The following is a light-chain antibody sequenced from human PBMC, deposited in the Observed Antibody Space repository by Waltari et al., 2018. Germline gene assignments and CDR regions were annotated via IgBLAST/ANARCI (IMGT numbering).Light chain of an antibody. V-gene: IGKV3-20*01. Sequence: EIVLTQSPGTLSLSPGERATLSCRASQSVSSSYLAWYQQKPGQAPRLLFYGPSSRATGIPDRFSGSGSGTDFTLTISRLEPEDFAVYYCQQYGSSPPITFGQGTRLEIK. CDR2: GPS. J-gene: IGKJ5*01. CDR1: QSVSSSY. CDR3: QQYGSSPPIT.